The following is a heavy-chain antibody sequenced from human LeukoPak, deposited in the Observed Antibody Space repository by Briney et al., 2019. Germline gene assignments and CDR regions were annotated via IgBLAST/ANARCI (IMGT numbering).Heavy chain of an antibody. Sequence: RASVKVSCKASGYTFTSYYMHWVRQAPGQGLEWMGIINPSGGSTSYAQKFQGRVTMTRDTSTSTVYMELSSLRSEDTAVYYCARGWDHDSDGRPTAYVYWGQGTLVTVSS. CDR3: ARGWDHDSDGRPTAYVY. V-gene: IGHV1-46*01. CDR1: GYTFTSYY. D-gene: IGHD3-22*01. CDR2: INPSGGST. J-gene: IGHJ4*02.